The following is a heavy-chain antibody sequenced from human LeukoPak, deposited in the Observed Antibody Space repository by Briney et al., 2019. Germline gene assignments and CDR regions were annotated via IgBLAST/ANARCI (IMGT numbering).Heavy chain of an antibody. Sequence: GGSLRLSCTASGFTFGDYAMSWVRQAPGKGLEWVGFIRSKAYGGTTEYAASVKGRLTISRDDSKSIAYLQMNSLKTEDTAVYYCTGRQLVLDYYYGMDVWGQGTTVTVSS. J-gene: IGHJ6*02. V-gene: IGHV3-49*04. CDR1: GFTFGDYA. D-gene: IGHD6-13*01. CDR3: TGRQLVLDYYYGMDV. CDR2: IRSKAYGGTT.